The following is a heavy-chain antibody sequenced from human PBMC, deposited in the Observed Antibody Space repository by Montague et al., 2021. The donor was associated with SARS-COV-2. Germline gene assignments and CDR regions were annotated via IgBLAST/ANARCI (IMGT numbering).Heavy chain of an antibody. Sequence: SETLSLTCTVSGDSISKDNWWSWVRQAPGKGLEWLAVIYHSGETNYNPSLHSRVTISAVKSKNQFSLKLASVTAADTATYYCQTAGYCPGNSCPSRYYYYAMDVWGQGTTVIVSS. D-gene: IGHD2-15*01. CDR2: IYHSGET. CDR3: QTAGYCPGNSCPSRYYYYAMDV. V-gene: IGHV4-4*02. J-gene: IGHJ6*02. CDR1: GDSISKDNW.